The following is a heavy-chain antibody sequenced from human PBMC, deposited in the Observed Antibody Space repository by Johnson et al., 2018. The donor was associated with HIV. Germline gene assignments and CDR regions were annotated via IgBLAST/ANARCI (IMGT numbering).Heavy chain of an antibody. CDR2: ISYDASDK. CDR3: ARGSRYTYDNDYAHLRHAFDI. V-gene: IGHV3-30-3*01. CDR1: GFTFSSYA. D-gene: IGHD3-16*01. Sequence: QVQLVESGGGVVQPGRSLRLSCAASGFTFSSYAMHWVRQAPGKGLEWVAVISYDASDKYYADSVKGRFTISTDSSKNTLYLQMNSLRAEDMAGYYCARGSRYTYDNDYAHLRHAFDIWGQGTMVTVSS. J-gene: IGHJ3*02.